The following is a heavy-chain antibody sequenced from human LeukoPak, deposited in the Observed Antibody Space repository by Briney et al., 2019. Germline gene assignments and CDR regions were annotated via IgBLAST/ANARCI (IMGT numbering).Heavy chain of an antibody. CDR1: GGSFSGYY. J-gene: IGHJ6*02. Sequence: PSETLSLTCAVYGGSFSGYYWSWIRQPPGKGLEWLGEINHSGSTNYNPSLKSRVTISVDTSKNQFSLKLSSVTAADTAVYYCARGQAHYYGMDVWGQGTTVTVSS. CDR3: ARGQAHYYGMDV. CDR2: INHSGST. V-gene: IGHV4-34*01.